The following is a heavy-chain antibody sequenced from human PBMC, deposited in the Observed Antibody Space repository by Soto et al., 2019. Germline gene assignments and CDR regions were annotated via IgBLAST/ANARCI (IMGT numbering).Heavy chain of an antibody. V-gene: IGHV4-31*03. D-gene: IGHD2-21*02. CDR3: PRSSPVVTAP. CDR2: IYYSGST. J-gene: IGHJ5*02. Sequence: QVQLQESGPGLVKPSQTLSLTCTVSGGSISSGGYYWSWIRQHPGKGLEWIGYIYYSGSTYYNPSLXGXXXLXXDTSTTQFSLKLSSVTAADTAVYYCPRSSPVVTAPWGQGTLVTVSS. CDR1: GGSISSGGYY.